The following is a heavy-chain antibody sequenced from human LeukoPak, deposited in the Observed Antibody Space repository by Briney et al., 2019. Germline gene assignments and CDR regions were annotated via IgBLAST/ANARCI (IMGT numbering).Heavy chain of an antibody. CDR1: GFTFDDYA. Sequence: GGSLRLSCAASGFTFDDYAMHWVRQAPGKGLEWVSGISWNSGSIGYADSVKGRFTISRDNSKNTLYLQMNSLRAEDTAVYYCAREADTAMVLDYWGQGTLVTVSS. D-gene: IGHD5-18*01. CDR3: AREADTAMVLDY. V-gene: IGHV3-9*01. CDR2: ISWNSGSI. J-gene: IGHJ4*02.